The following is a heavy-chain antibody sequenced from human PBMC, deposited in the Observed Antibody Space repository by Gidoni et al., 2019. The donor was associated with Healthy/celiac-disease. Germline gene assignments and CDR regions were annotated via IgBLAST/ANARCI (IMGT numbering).Heavy chain of an antibody. D-gene: IGHD3-10*01. Sequence: EVQLVESGGGLVKPGGSLRLSCAASGFTFSSYSMNWVRQAPGKGLEWVSSISSSSSYIYYADSVKGRFTISRDNAKNSLYLQMNSLRAEDTAVYYCARPLRGAAVGYFDLWGRGTLVTVSS. CDR3: ARPLRGAAVGYFDL. V-gene: IGHV3-21*01. J-gene: IGHJ2*01. CDR1: GFTFSSYS. CDR2: ISSSSSYI.